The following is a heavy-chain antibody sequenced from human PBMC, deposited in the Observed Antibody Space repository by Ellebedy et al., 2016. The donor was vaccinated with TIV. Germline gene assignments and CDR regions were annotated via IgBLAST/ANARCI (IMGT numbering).Heavy chain of an antibody. D-gene: IGHD2-2*01. J-gene: IGHJ4*02. CDR2: IKQDGSEK. CDR1: GFIFNNYN. CDR3: ARDVDCSSATCYDGGFDY. Sequence: GESLKISCAASGFIFNNYNLHWVRQAPGKGLEWVANIKQDGSEKYYVDSVKGRFTISRDNAKNSLYLQMNSLRAEDTAVYYCARDVDCSSATCYDGGFDYWGQGTLVTVSS. V-gene: IGHV3-7*01.